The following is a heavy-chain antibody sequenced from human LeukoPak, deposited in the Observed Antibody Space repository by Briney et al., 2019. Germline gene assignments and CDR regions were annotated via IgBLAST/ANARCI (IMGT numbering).Heavy chain of an antibody. D-gene: IGHD1-26*01. Sequence: SETLSLTCTVCGGSISSYYWSWIRQPPGKGLEWIGYIYYSGSTNYNPSLKSRVTISVDTSKNQFSLKLSSVTAADTAVYYCARVAVGATTGYYYYGMDVWGQGTTVTVSS. CDR3: ARVAVGATTGYYYYGMDV. J-gene: IGHJ6*02. CDR2: IYYSGST. CDR1: GGSISSYY. V-gene: IGHV4-59*01.